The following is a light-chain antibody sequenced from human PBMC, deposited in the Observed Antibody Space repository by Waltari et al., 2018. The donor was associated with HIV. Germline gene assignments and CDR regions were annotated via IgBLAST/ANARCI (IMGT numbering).Light chain of an antibody. CDR3: QQYGGSPLT. Sequence: EIVLTQSPGTLSLSPGERATLTCRASQNNNRSFLTWYQQKPGQAPRLHVSGASSRATGVSDRFGGSGSGTDFTLTISRLKPEDFAVYYCQQYGGSPLTFGGGTKVEI. CDR1: QNNNRSF. CDR2: GAS. V-gene: IGKV3-20*01. J-gene: IGKJ4*01.